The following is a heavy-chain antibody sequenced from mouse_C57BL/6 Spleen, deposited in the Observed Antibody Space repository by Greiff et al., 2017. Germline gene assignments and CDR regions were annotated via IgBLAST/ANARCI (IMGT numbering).Heavy chain of an antibody. Sequence: VQLQQPGAELVKPGASVKLSCKASGYTFTSYWMHWVKQRPGQGLEWIGMIHPNSGSTNYNEKFKSKATLTVDKSSSTAYMQLSSLTSEDSAVYYCAREDYGSSYSAYWCQGTLVTVSA. CDR3: AREDYGSSYSAY. J-gene: IGHJ3*01. CDR2: IHPNSGST. D-gene: IGHD1-1*01. V-gene: IGHV1-64*01. CDR1: GYTFTSYW.